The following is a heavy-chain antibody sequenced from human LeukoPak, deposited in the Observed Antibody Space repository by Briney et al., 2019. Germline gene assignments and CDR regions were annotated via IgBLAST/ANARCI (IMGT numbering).Heavy chain of an antibody. J-gene: IGHJ4*02. V-gene: IGHV3-11*05. Sequence: GGSLRLSCTASGFTLSDYYMSWIRQAPGQGLEWISYISSSSSYTNYADSVKGRFTMSRDNAKNSLYLQMNSLRVEDTAVYYCARGRIAAAGPIDYWAQETLLTVSS. CDR2: ISSSSSYT. CDR3: ARGRIAAAGPIDY. CDR1: GFTLSDYY. D-gene: IGHD6-13*01.